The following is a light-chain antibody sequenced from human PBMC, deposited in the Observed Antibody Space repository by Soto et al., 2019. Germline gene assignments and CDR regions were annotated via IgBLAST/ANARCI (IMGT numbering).Light chain of an antibody. CDR3: QQYYSKPLT. Sequence: DSVMTQSPDSLAVSLGERATINCKSSQSVLYSSNNKNYLGWYQQKVGQPPKLLIYWASTRESGVPDRFSGSGSGTDFTLTISSLQAEDVAVYYCQQYYSKPLTFGGGTKVEIK. V-gene: IGKV4-1*01. CDR2: WAS. CDR1: QSVLYSSNNKNY. J-gene: IGKJ4*01.